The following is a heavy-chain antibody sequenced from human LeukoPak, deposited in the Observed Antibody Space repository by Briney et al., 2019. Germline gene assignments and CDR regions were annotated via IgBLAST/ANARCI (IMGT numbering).Heavy chain of an antibody. CDR2: ISGSGGST. J-gene: IGHJ5*02. Sequence: GGSLRLSCAASGFTFSSYGMSWVRQAPGKGLEWVSSISGSGGSTYYADSVKGRFTISRDNSRNTLSLQMHSLRADDTAVYYCAKDRPYISSWYGCSTPWGQGILVTVSS. CDR3: AKDRPYISSWYGCSTP. V-gene: IGHV3-23*01. CDR1: GFTFSSYG. D-gene: IGHD6-13*01.